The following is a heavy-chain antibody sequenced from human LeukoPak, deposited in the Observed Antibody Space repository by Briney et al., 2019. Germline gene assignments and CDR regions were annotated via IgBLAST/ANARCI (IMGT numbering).Heavy chain of an antibody. D-gene: IGHD1-26*01. V-gene: IGHV3-23*01. J-gene: IGHJ3*02. CDR3: AKARGTPYGDYALDI. CDR1: GFAFSNYV. Sequence: GGSLRLSCAASGFAFSNYVITWVRQAPGKGLEWVSSISVGGGSGSTKYADSVRGRFTISRDNSKNTLYLQMNSLSVDDTAIYYCAKARGTPYGDYALDIWGQGTLVTVSS. CDR2: ISVGGGSGST.